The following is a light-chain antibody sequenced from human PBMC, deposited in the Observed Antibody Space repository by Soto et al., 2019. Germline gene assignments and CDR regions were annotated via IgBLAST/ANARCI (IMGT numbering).Light chain of an antibody. V-gene: IGLV2-14*01. Sequence: QSVLTQPASVSGSPGQSITISCTGTSSDVGGYNYVSWYQQHPGKAPKLMIYEVSNRPSGVSIRFSGSKSSNTASLTISGLQAEDEADYYCSSYTNRNTWVFGGGTKLTVL. CDR2: EVS. CDR3: SSYTNRNTWV. CDR1: SSDVGGYNY. J-gene: IGLJ3*02.